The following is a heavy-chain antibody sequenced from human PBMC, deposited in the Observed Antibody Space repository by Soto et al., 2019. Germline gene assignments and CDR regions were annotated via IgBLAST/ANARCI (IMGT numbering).Heavy chain of an antibody. CDR3: ARVLKASDFWSGYYSNWFDP. J-gene: IGHJ5*02. CDR1: GGSISSYY. V-gene: IGHV4-59*12. CDR2: INHSGST. D-gene: IGHD3-3*01. Sequence: SETLSLTCTVSGGSISSYYWSWIRQPPGKGLEWIGYINHSGSTNYNPSLKSRVTISVDTSKNQFSLKLSSVTAADTAVYYCARVLKASDFWSGYYSNWFDPWGQGTLVTVSS.